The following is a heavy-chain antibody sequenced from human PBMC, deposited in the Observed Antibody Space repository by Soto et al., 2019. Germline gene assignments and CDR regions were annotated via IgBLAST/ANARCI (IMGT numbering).Heavy chain of an antibody. D-gene: IGHD6-13*01. CDR3: ARDRLLIAAAGTRPYYYGMDV. CDR2: TYYRSKWYN. V-gene: IGHV6-1*01. Sequence: PSQTLSLTCAISGDSVSSNSAAWNWIRQSPSRGLEWLGRTYYRSKWYNDYAVSVKSRITINPDTSKNQFSLQLNSVTPEDTAVYYCARDRLLIAAAGTRPYYYGMDVWGQGTTVTVSS. CDR1: GDSVSSNSAA. J-gene: IGHJ6*02.